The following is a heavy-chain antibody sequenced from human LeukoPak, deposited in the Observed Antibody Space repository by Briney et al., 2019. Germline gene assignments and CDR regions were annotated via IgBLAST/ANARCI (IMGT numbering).Heavy chain of an antibody. J-gene: IGHJ4*02. CDR2: IYYSGST. CDR3: ASLLMITFGGVIANPFFDY. CDR1: GGSISSSSYY. D-gene: IGHD3-16*02. V-gene: IGHV4-39*07. Sequence: SETLSLTCTVSGGSISSSSYYWGWIRQPPGKGLEWIGSIYYSGSTYYNPSLKSRVTISVDTSKNQFSLKLSSVTAADTAVYYCASLLMITFGGVIANPFFDYWGQGTLVTVSS.